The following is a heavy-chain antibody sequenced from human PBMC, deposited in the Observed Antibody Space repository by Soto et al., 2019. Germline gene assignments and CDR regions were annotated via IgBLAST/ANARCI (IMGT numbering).Heavy chain of an antibody. V-gene: IGHV3-23*01. Sequence: GGSLRLACVASGFTFSRHGLSWVRQAPGKGLEWVSTINPSGDSTFYADSVKGRFTISRDNSKNTVDLQMNSLSVGDTAVYLCAKVDVSTAGSFDYWGQGALVTVSS. CDR1: GFTFSRHG. CDR2: INPSGDST. CDR3: AKVDVSTAGSFDY. D-gene: IGHD6-13*01. J-gene: IGHJ4*02.